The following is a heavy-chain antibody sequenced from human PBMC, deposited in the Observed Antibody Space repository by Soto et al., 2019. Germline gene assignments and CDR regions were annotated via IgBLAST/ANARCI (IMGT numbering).Heavy chain of an antibody. CDR1: EFPFTVYA. Sequence: GGSLRLSCAASEFPFTVYAMHLVRQSPGKGLEWVAVISYDGTSHYYAGSVKGRFTISRDNARNTLYLQMNSLRAEDTALYFCAGSNSCQYYYYDHGLDVWCQGRRVTVSS. V-gene: IGHV3-30*04. D-gene: IGHD2-2*01. CDR2: ISYDGTSH. J-gene: IGHJ6*02. CDR3: AGSNSCQYYYYDHGLDV.